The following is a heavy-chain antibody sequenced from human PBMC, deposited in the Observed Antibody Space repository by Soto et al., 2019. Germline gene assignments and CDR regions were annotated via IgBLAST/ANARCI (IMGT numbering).Heavy chain of an antibody. J-gene: IGHJ6*02. Sequence: SGPRLVNPAQTLTLTCTFSGFSLTTDGMCVTWIRQPPGKALEWLARIDWDDDEFYSTSLKTRLTISKDTSKNQVVLTMTNMEPVDTATYYCARMVRGNTKNPPHTDYGMDVWGQGTTVTVAS. D-gene: IGHD3-10*01. CDR2: IDWDDDE. CDR3: ARMVRGNTKNPPHTDYGMDV. V-gene: IGHV2-70*16. CDR1: GFSLTTDGMC.